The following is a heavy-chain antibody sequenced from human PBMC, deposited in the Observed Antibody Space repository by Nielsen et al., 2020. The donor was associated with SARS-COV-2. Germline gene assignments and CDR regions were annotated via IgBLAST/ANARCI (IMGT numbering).Heavy chain of an antibody. J-gene: IGHJ3*02. CDR3: ARKSFYYYDSSEDAFDI. V-gene: IGHV4-30-2*01. Sequence: SATLSLTCSFSGGSFSSGGSSYSWIRPHPGKGLEWIGYIYHSGSTYYNPSLKSRVTISVDRSKNQFSLKLSSVTAADTAMYYCARKSFYYYDSSEDAFDIWGQGTMVTVSS. CDR2: IYHSGST. CDR1: GGSFSSGGSS. D-gene: IGHD3-22*01.